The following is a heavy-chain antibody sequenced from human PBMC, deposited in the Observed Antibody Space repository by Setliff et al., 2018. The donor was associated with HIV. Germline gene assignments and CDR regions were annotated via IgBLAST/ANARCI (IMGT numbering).Heavy chain of an antibody. CDR2: IKQDGSEK. J-gene: IGHJ3*02. Sequence: GGSLRLSCAASGFTFSTYWMNWVRQAPGKGLGWVANIKQDGSEKYYVDSVKGRFTISRDNAKNSLYLQMNSLRVKDSAVYYCARSLWGFVRNAAFEIWGQGTMVTVSS. D-gene: IGHD3-16*01. CDR1: GFTFSTYW. CDR3: ARSLWGFVRNAAFEI. V-gene: IGHV3-7*01.